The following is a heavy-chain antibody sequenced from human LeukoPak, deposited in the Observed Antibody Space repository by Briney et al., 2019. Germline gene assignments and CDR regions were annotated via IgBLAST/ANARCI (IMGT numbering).Heavy chain of an antibody. V-gene: IGHV4-59*08. CDR2: IYDSGTSNPT. CDR3: ERQGGHSEPFDT. CDR1: GGSTTRYY. J-gene: IGHJ3*02. D-gene: IGHD1-26*01. Sequence: SETLSLTCTVTGGSTTRYYWSWIRQSPGKGLEWIGYIYDSGTSNPTTYNPNFKSRVTISLDTSKNQFPLSLRSVTDADTAVYYCERQGGHSEPFDTWGQGTMATVSS.